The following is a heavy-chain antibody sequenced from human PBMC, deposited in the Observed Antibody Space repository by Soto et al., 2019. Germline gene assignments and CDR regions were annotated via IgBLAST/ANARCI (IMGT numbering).Heavy chain of an antibody. CDR2: IYYSGST. CDR3: ARDFGPGYCSGGSCYSVP. J-gene: IGHJ4*02. V-gene: IGHV4-59*01. Sequence: PSEILSLTCTVSGGSISSYYWSWIRQPPGKGLEWIGYIYYSGSTNYNPSLKSRVTISVDTSKNQFSLKLSSVTAADTAVYYCARDFGPGYCSGGSCYSVPWGQGTLVTVSS. CDR1: GGSISSYY. D-gene: IGHD2-15*01.